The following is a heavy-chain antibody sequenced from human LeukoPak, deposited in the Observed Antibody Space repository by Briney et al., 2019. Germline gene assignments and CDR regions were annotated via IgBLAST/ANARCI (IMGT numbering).Heavy chain of an antibody. CDR1: GFTFSSYW. Sequence: PGGSLRLSCAASGFTFSSYWMSWVRQAPGKGLEWVANIKQDGSEKHYVDSVKGRFTISRDNAKNSLDLQMNSLRAEDTAVYYCARDSASMVRGLIIGFTDYWGQGTLVTVSS. CDR2: IKQDGSEK. J-gene: IGHJ4*02. CDR3: ARDSASMVRGLIIGFTDY. D-gene: IGHD3-10*01. V-gene: IGHV3-7*01.